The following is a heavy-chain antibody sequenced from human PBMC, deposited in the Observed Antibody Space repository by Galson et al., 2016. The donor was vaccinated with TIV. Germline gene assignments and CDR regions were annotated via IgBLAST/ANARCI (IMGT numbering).Heavy chain of an antibody. CDR2: MNPSGGGT. Sequence: SVKVSCKASGYTFTRYYIHWVQQAPGQGLEWMGAMNPSGGGTNHAQNFQGRVTLTRDTSTTTVYMELSTLRSEDTAVYYCASGNASRWTFDIWGQGTMVTVSP. D-gene: IGHD6-13*01. V-gene: IGHV1-46*01. J-gene: IGHJ3*02. CDR1: GYTFTRYY. CDR3: ASGNASRWTFDI.